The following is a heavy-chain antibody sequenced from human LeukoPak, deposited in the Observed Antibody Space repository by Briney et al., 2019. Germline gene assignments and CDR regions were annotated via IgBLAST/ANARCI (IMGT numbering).Heavy chain of an antibody. J-gene: IGHJ5*02. Sequence: SETLSLTCTVSGGSISSYYWSWIRQPPGKGLECIGYIHYTGSTNYNPSLKSRVTISVDTSKSQFSLKLSSVTAADTAIYYCARGGYYGSGNDFRFDPWGQGTLVTVSS. D-gene: IGHD3-10*01. CDR1: GGSISSYY. CDR2: IHYTGST. V-gene: IGHV4-59*01. CDR3: ARGGYYGSGNDFRFDP.